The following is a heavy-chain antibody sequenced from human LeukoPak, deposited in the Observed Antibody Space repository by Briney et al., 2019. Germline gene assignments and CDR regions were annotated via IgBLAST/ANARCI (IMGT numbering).Heavy chain of an antibody. Sequence: SGGSLRLSCAASGFTFSDYYMSWIRQAPGKGLEWVSYISSSGSTIYYADSVKGRFTISRDNAKNSLYLQMNSLRAEDTAVYYCARAYSNYLYYYGMDVWGQGTTVTVSS. CDR1: GFTFSDYY. CDR3: ARAYSNYLYYYGMDV. D-gene: IGHD4-11*01. J-gene: IGHJ6*02. V-gene: IGHV3-11*01. CDR2: ISSSGSTI.